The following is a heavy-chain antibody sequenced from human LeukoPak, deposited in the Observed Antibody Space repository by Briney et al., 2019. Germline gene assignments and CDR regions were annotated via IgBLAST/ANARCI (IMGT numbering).Heavy chain of an antibody. Sequence: ASVKVSCKASGGTFSSYAVSWVRQAPGQGLEWMGRIIPILGIANYAQKFQGRVTITADKSTSTAYMELSSLRSEDTAVYYCARGLRTYYYDSSGPRGDWFDPWGQGTLVTVSS. CDR1: GGTFSSYA. CDR2: IIPILGIA. V-gene: IGHV1-69*04. J-gene: IGHJ5*02. CDR3: ARGLRTYYYDSSGPRGDWFDP. D-gene: IGHD3-22*01.